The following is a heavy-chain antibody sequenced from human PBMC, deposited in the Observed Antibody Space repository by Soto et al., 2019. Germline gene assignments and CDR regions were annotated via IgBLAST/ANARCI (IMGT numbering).Heavy chain of an antibody. CDR1: GGSIRTYS. D-gene: IGHD6-19*01. CDR3: ASDRSSGWEHIYCMDV. Sequence: LSRTCTDSGGSIRTYSWGGIRQPPGNRLEWMGYIYYSGSISYNPSLKSRVTISVDTSKNQFSLKLRSVTAADTAVYYCASDRSSGWEHIYCMDVWGQGNSVTVSS. J-gene: IGHJ6*02. V-gene: IGHV4-59*01. CDR2: IYYSGSI.